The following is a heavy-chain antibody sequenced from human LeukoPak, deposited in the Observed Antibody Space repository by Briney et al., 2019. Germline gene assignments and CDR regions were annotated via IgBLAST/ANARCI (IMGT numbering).Heavy chain of an antibody. CDR2: INWNGGST. CDR1: GFTFDDYG. CDR3: ARDATGYTYGYPFDY. Sequence: PGGSLRLSCAASGFTFDDYGMSWVRQAPGKGLEWVSGINWNGGSTGYADSVKGRFTISRDNAKNSLYLQMNSLRAEDTALYYCARDATGYTYGYPFDYWGQGTLVTVSS. V-gene: IGHV3-20*04. J-gene: IGHJ4*02. D-gene: IGHD5-18*01.